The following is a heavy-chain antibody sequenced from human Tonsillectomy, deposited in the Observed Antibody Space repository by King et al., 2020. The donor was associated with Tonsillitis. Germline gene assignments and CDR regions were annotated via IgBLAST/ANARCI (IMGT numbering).Heavy chain of an antibody. V-gene: IGHV3-48*01. CDR3: ARSFGSGRFDYSFDY. J-gene: IGHJ4*02. D-gene: IGHD3-10*01. CDR2: ISGSSSTI. CDR1: GFTFSSYG. Sequence: VQLVQSGGGLVQPGGSLRLSCAASGFTFSSYGMSWVRQAPGKGLEWVSYISGSSSTIHYADSVKGRFTISRDNAKNSLYLQMNSLRAEDTALYYCARSFGSGRFDYSFDYWGQGTLVTVSS.